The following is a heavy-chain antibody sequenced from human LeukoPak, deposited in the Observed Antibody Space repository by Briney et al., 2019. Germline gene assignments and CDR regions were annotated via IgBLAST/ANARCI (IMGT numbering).Heavy chain of an antibody. CDR3: ARGNTIFEVVSRLNYMDV. J-gene: IGHJ6*03. CDR2: IIPILGIA. CDR1: GGTFSSYT. V-gene: IGHV1-69*02. D-gene: IGHD3-3*01. Sequence: SVKVSCKASGGTFSSYTISWVRQAPGQGLEWMGRIIPILGIANYAQKFQGRVTITADKSTSTAYMELSSLRSEDTAVYYCARGNTIFEVVSRLNYMDVWGKGTTVTVSS.